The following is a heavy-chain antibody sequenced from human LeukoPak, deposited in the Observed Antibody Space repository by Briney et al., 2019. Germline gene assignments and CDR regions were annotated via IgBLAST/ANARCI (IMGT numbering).Heavy chain of an antibody. CDR3: ARAAAAGFDY. CDR1: GGSFSGYY. V-gene: IGHV4-34*01. J-gene: IGHJ4*02. CDR2: INHSGST. Sequence: SETLSLTCAVYGGSFSGYYWSWIRQPPGKGLEWIGEINHSGSTNYNPSLKSRVTISVDTSKNQFSLKLSSVTAADTAVYYCARAAAAGFDYWGQGTLDTVSS. D-gene: IGHD6-13*01.